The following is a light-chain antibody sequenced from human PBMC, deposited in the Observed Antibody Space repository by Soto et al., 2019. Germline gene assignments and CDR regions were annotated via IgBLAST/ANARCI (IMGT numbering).Light chain of an antibody. V-gene: IGLV2-14*01. J-gene: IGLJ1*01. Sequence: QSVLTQPASVSGSPGQSITISCTGTSSDVGGYNYVSWYQQHPGKAPKLLIFDVSDRPSGVSNRFSGSKSGNTASLTVSGLQAEDEADYYCSSYTSSDTEVFGTRTKLTVL. CDR2: DVS. CDR3: SSYTSSDTEV. CDR1: SSDVGGYNY.